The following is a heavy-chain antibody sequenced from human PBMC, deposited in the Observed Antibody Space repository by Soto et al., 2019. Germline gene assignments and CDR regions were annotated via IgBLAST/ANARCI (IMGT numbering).Heavy chain of an antibody. Sequence: EVQLVESGGGLVQPGGSLRLSCAASGFTLRRYHMHWVRQAPGQGLEWVSHISSITSTIYYAGSVKGRFTISRDNAKNSLILQMNSLRVEDTAVYYCARGNSGFDQWGQGTLVTVSS. J-gene: IGHJ4*02. CDR2: ISSITSTI. CDR1: GFTLRRYH. D-gene: IGHD6-19*01. V-gene: IGHV3-48*01. CDR3: ARGNSGFDQ.